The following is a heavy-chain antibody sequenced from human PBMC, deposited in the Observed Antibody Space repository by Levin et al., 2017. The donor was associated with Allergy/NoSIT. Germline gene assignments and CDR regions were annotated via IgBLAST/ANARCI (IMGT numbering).Heavy chain of an antibody. D-gene: IGHD2-15*01. CDR3: ARYSPFYQWQSGGPIDY. J-gene: IGHJ4*02. Sequence: GGSLRLSCAASGFTFSTYSMNWVRQAPGKGLEWVSSITSSGTYTYYAASVKGRFTISRDNAKNSLYLQMNSLRAEDTAVYYCARYSPFYQWQSGGPIDYWGQGTLVTVSS. CDR1: GFTFSTYS. CDR2: ITSSGTYT. V-gene: IGHV3-21*01.